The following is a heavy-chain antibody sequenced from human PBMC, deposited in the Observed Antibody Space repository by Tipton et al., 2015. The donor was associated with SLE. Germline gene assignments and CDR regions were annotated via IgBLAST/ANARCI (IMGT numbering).Heavy chain of an antibody. V-gene: IGHV4-59*01. CDR3: AREPVYYYYYMDV. CDR1: GGSISSYY. CDR2: IYSSGST. Sequence: TLSLTCNVSGGSISSYYWSWIRQPPGEGLEWIGYIYSSGSTNYNPSLKSRVSMSVDTSKNQFSLRLSSVTAADTAVYYCAREPVYYYYYMDVWGKGTTVTVSS. J-gene: IGHJ6*03.